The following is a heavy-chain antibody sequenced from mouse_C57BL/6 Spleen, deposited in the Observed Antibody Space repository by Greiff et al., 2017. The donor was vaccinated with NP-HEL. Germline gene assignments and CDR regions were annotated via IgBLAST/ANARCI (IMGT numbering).Heavy chain of an antibody. CDR3: TRSRIDDYDDVRFAY. CDR1: GYTFTSYW. Sequence: VQLQQSGTVLARPGASVKMSCKTSGYTFTSYWMHWVKQRPGQGLEWIGAIYPGNSDTSYNQKFKGKAKLTAVTSASTAYMELSSLTNEDSAVYYCTRSRIDDYDDVRFAYWGQGTLVTVSA. J-gene: IGHJ3*01. CDR2: IYPGNSDT. V-gene: IGHV1-5*01. D-gene: IGHD2-4*01.